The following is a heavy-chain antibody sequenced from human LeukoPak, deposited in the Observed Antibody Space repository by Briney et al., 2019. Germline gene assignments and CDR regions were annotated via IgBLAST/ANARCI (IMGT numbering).Heavy chain of an antibody. V-gene: IGHV1-2*02. CDR1: GYTFTGYY. J-gene: IGHJ4*02. CDR3: ATGYSPLYYFDY. D-gene: IGHD6-13*01. CDR2: INPNSGGT. Sequence: APVKVSCKASGYTFTGYYIHWVRQAPGQGLEWMGWINPNSGGTNYAQKFQGRVTMTRDTSISTAYMELSRLRSDDTAVYYCATGYSPLYYFDYWGQGTLVTVSS.